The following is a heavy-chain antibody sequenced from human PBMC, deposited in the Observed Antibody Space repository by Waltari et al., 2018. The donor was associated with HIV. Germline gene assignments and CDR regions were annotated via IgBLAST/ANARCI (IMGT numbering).Heavy chain of an antibody. CDR3: ARGGASTTPRDYNYYGLDV. CDR1: GYTFTDNY. CDR2: INPKSGGT. V-gene: IGHV1-2*02. D-gene: IGHD2-2*01. J-gene: IGHJ6*02. Sequence: QVELVQSGAEVKKPGASVEVSCTASGYTFTDNYIHSVRQAPGHGLEWMGWINPKSGGTKHAQKFQGRVTMTRDTSMSTVYMEVSRLTSDDTAVYYCARGGASTTPRDYNYYGLDVWGQGTTVTVSS.